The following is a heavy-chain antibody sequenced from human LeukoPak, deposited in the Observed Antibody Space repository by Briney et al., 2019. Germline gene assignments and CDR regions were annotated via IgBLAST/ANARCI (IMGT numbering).Heavy chain of an antibody. CDR2: MNPNSGNT. Sequence: ASVKVSCKASGYTFTSYDIHWVRQATGQGLEWMGWMNPNSGNTGYAQKFQGRVTMTRNTSISTAYMELSSLRSEDTAVYYCARLDLKPYYYYYGMDVWGQGTTVTVSS. D-gene: IGHD3/OR15-3a*01. CDR3: ARLDLKPYYYYYGMDV. CDR1: GYTFTSYD. V-gene: IGHV1-8*01. J-gene: IGHJ6*02.